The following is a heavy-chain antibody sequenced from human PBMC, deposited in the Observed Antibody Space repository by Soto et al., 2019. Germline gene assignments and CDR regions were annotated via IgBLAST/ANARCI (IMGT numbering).Heavy chain of an antibody. CDR1: GFTFSSYT. CDR2: ISSSSSYI. J-gene: IGHJ4*02. Sequence: GGSLRLSCAASGFTFSSYTMNWVRQAPGKGLEWVSSISSSSSYIYYAVSVKGRFTISRDNSKNTLYLQMNSLRAEDTAVYYCARDLYFDYWGQGTLVTVSS. V-gene: IGHV3-21*01. CDR3: ARDLYFDY.